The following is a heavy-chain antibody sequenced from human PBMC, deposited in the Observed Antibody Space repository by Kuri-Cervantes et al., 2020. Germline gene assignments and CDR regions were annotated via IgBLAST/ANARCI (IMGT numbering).Heavy chain of an antibody. J-gene: IGHJ5*02. D-gene: IGHD1-1*01. CDR1: GYTFTNYD. CDR3: ARNPYGTGWFDP. V-gene: IGHV1-8*01. Sequence: GGSLRLSCAASGYTFTNYDINWVRQATGQRLEWMGWMSPSNGNTGYAQKFQGRVSMTRDMSTGTAYMDLSSLTSDDTAVYYCARNPYGTGWFDPWGQGTQVTVSS. CDR2: MSPSNGNT.